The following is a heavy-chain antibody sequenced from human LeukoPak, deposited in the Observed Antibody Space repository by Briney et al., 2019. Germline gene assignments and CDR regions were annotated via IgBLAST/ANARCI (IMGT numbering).Heavy chain of an antibody. CDR1: GGSISSSSYY. D-gene: IGHD3-22*01. CDR3: ARDSPNYYDSSGLDAFDI. J-gene: IGHJ3*02. Sequence: ETLSLTCTVSGGSISSSSYYWGWIRQPPGKGLEWVANIKQDGSEKYYVDSVKGRFTISRDNAKNSLYLQMNSLRAEDTAVYYCARDSPNYYDSSGLDAFDIWGQGTMVTVSS. V-gene: IGHV3-7*01. CDR2: IKQDGSEK.